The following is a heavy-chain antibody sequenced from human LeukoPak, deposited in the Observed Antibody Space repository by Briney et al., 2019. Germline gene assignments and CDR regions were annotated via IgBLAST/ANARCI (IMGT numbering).Heavy chain of an antibody. CDR2: IYYSGRT. D-gene: IGHD6-13*01. CDR1: GGSISSSSSY. Sequence: PSETLSLTCTISGGSISSSSSYWGWIRQPPGKGLECIGSIYYSGRTYYNPSLKSRVTISVDTSKNHFSLKLTSVTAADTAVYYCARDLMGIAYRGAFYYWGQGTLVTVSS. V-gene: IGHV4-39*07. J-gene: IGHJ4*02. CDR3: ARDLMGIAYRGAFYY.